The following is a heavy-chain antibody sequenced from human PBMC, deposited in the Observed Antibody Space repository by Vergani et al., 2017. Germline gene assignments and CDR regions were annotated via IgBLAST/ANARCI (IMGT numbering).Heavy chain of an antibody. CDR3: ARKGSRWGGLGEYDMDV. V-gene: IGHV3-64*07. Sequence: EVQLVESGGGLVQPGGSLRLSCAASGFTFSSCAMHWVRQAPGKGLEYVSAISSTGGSTYYADSVKGRFTISRDNSKNTLYLQMGSLRAEDMAVYYCARKGSRWGGLGEYDMDVWGKGTTVTVSS. CDR2: ISSTGGST. CDR1: GFTFSSCA. J-gene: IGHJ6*03. D-gene: IGHD6-13*01.